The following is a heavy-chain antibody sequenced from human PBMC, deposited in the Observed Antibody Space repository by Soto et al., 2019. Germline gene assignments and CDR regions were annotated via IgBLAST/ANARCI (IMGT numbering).Heavy chain of an antibody. CDR1: GFTFSDYY. CDR3: ARDQVEGAAAGRGRYYYYYYMDV. Sequence: GGSLRLSCAASGFTFSDYYMSWIRQAPGKGLEWVSYISSSGSTIYYADSVKGRFTISRDNAKNSLYLQMNSLRAEDTAVYYCARDQVEGAAAGRGRYYYYYYMDVWGKGTTVTVSS. D-gene: IGHD6-13*01. V-gene: IGHV3-11*01. CDR2: ISSSGSTI. J-gene: IGHJ6*03.